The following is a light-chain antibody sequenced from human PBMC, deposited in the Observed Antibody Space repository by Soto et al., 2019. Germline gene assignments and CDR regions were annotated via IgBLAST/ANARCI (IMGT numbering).Light chain of an antibody. CDR1: QSVSSSY. CDR2: GAS. CDR3: QQYGSSHRT. J-gene: IGKJ1*01. Sequence: EIVLTQSPGTLSLSPGERATLSCRASQSVSSSYLAWYQQKPGQAPRLLIYGASSRATGIPDRFSGSGSGTDFTLTISRLEPEDFAVYYCQQYGSSHRTFGQRTKVDIK. V-gene: IGKV3-20*01.